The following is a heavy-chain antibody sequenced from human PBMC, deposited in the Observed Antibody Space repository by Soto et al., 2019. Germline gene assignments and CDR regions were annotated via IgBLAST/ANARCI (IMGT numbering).Heavy chain of an antibody. CDR2: SGSGGRA. V-gene: IGHV3-23*01. J-gene: IGHJ4*02. CDR3: AKASGTALY. CDR1: GFTFSSYA. Sequence: EVQLLVSGGGLVQPGGSLRLSCEASGFTFSSYAMTWVRQAPGKGLEWVSASGSGGRAFYSDSVKGRFTISRDNSRNTLDLQLHSLRVDDTAVYLCAKASGTALYWGQGTLVTVSS. D-gene: IGHD1-1*01.